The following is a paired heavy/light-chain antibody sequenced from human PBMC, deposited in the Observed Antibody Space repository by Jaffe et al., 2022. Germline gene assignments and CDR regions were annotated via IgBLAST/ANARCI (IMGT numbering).Light chain of an antibody. CDR3: AAWDDSLSGPV. CDR2: KNN. Sequence: QSVLTQPPSASGTPGQRVTISCSGSSSNIGSNYVYWYRQLPGTAPKLLMYKNNQRPSGVPDRFSGSKSGTSASLAISGLRSEDEADYYCAAWDDSLSGPVFGGGTKLTVL. CDR1: SSNIGSNY. J-gene: IGLJ2*01. V-gene: IGLV1-47*01.
Heavy chain of an antibody. D-gene: IGHD2-8*02. Sequence: EVQLLESGGDLVEPGGSLRLSCAASEFTFDTYAMGWVRQAPGKGLQWVSSICGSGDSTYYADSVKGRFTISRDNSKNTLYLQMSSLRAEDTAKYYCAKSQTDRYCIGSVCYIPPWFDSWGQGTPVTVSS. J-gene: IGHJ5*01. V-gene: IGHV3-23*01. CDR1: EFTFDTYA. CDR2: ICGSGDST. CDR3: AKSQTDRYCIGSVCYIPPWFDS.